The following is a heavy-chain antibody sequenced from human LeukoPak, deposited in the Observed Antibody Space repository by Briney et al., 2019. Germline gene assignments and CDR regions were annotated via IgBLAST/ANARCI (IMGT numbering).Heavy chain of an antibody. V-gene: IGHV1-2*02. CDR3: ARGGRVVDYFYYMDV. CDR1: GYTFTGYY. CDR2: INPNSGGT. Sequence: ASVKVSCKASGYTFTGYYMHWVRQAPEQGLEWMGWINPNSGGTNYAQKFQGRVTMTRDTSISTAYMELSSLRSDDTAVYHCARGGRVVDYFYYMDVWGKGTTVTVSS. D-gene: IGHD2-15*01. J-gene: IGHJ6*03.